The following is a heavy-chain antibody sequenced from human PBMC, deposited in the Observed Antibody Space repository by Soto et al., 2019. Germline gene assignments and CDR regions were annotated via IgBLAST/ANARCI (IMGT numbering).Heavy chain of an antibody. CDR1: GGSISSGDYY. V-gene: IGHV4-30-4*01. CDR3: ARVLPLTTGTTHYYYGMDV. Sequence: QVQLQESGPGLVKPSQTLSLTCTVSGGSISSGDYYWSWIRQPPGKGLEWIGYIYYSGSTYYNPSLKSRVTISVDTYKNQFSLTLSSVTAADTAVYYCARVLPLTTGTTHYYYGMDVWGQGTTVTVSS. CDR2: IYYSGST. J-gene: IGHJ6*02. D-gene: IGHD1-1*01.